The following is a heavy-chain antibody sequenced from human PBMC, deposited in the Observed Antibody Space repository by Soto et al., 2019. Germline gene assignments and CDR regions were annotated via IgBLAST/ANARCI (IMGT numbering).Heavy chain of an antibody. D-gene: IGHD3-10*01. Sequence: EVQLVESGGGLVKPGGSLRLSCAASGFTFSNAWMSWVRQAPGKGLEWVGRIKSKTDGGTTDYAAPVKGRFTISRDDSKKPLELPMNILKTEDTAVYSCTTDGGFGELLFRGGDYWGQGTLVTVSS. V-gene: IGHV3-15*01. CDR1: GFTFSNAW. CDR3: TTDGGFGELLFRGGDY. J-gene: IGHJ4*02. CDR2: IKSKTDGGTT.